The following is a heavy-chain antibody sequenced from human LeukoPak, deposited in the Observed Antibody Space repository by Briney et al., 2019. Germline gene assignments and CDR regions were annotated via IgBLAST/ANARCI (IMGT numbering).Heavy chain of an antibody. CDR2: ISWISGFT. CDR3: VKENDADTCVDCPLGDAFDI. V-gene: IGHV3-9*01. D-gene: IGHD2-21*01. CDR1: GFTFEDFA. J-gene: IGHJ3*02. Sequence: GGSLRLSCAASGFTFEDFAMHWVRQAPGKGLEWVSGISWISGFTDYADSVRGRFTISRDNAQNTLFLEMNNLRPEDTALYYCVKENDADTCVDCPLGDAFDIWGQGTMVTVSS.